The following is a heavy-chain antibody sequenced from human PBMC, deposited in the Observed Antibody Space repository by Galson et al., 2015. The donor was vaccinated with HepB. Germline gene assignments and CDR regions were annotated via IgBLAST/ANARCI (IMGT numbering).Heavy chain of an antibody. CDR1: GFTFSSYG. V-gene: IGHV3-33*01. CDR3: ARDHGREAFDI. Sequence: SLRLSCAASGFTFSSYGMHWVRQAPGKGLEWVAVIWYDGSNKYYADSVKGRFTISRDNSKNTLYLQMNSLRAEDTAVYYCARDHGREAFDIWGQGTMVTVSS. CDR2: IWYDGSNK. D-gene: IGHD1-26*01. J-gene: IGHJ3*02.